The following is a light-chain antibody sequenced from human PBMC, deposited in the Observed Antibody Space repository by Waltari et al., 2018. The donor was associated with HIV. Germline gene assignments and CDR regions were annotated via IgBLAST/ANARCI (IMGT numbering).Light chain of an antibody. CDR1: QDISNY. Sequence: DIQMTQSPSSLSASVGDRVTITCQASQDISNYLNWYQQKPGKAPKLLIYAASSLQSGVPSRFSGSGSGTDFTLTISSLQPADFATYYCQQSYSISSTFGQGTKMEIK. J-gene: IGKJ1*01. CDR2: AAS. V-gene: IGKV1-39*01. CDR3: QQSYSISST.